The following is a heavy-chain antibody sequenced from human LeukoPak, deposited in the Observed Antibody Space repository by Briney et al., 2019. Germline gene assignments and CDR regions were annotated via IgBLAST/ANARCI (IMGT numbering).Heavy chain of an antibody. Sequence: GASVKVSCKASGYTFTGYYMHWVRQAPGQGLEWMGWINPNSGGTNYAQKFQGRVTMTRDTSISIAYMELSRLRSDDTAVYYCARSPYYYGSGSYTLEYWGQGTLVTVSS. CDR2: INPNSGGT. CDR3: ARSPYYYGSGSYTLEY. J-gene: IGHJ4*02. CDR1: GYTFTGYY. V-gene: IGHV1-2*02. D-gene: IGHD3-10*01.